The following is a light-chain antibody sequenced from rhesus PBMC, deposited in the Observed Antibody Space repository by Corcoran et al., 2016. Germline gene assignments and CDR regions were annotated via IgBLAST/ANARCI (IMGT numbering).Light chain of an antibody. V-gene: IGKV1-19*01. J-gene: IGKJ3*01. CDR2: SAS. CDR3: QQYDDLPPT. CDR1: QGINSR. Sequence: DIQMTQSPSSLSASVGDKVTITCHASQGINSRLAWYQQKPGTGPKSRFYSASSLQSGVPSRFGGSVCGMDDTLTISSMQPEDCATYYCQQYDDLPPTFGPGTKMDIK.